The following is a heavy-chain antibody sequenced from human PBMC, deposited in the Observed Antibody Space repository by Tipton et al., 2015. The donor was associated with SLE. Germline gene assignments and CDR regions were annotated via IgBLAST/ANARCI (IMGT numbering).Heavy chain of an antibody. V-gene: IGHV3-23*01. CDR3: ARGVRGAPWNFDY. CDR1: GFTFNNYA. D-gene: IGHD3-10*01. Sequence: SLRLSCAASGFTFNNYAMSWVRQAPGKGLEWVSAISGSGGSTYYADSVKGRFTISRDNSKNTLYLQMNSLRAEDTAVYYCARGVRGAPWNFDYWGQGSLVPVSS. J-gene: IGHJ4*02. CDR2: ISGSGGST.